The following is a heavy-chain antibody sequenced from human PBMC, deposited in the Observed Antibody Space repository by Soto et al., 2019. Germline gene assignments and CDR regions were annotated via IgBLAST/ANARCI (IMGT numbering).Heavy chain of an antibody. CDR3: ARDYSSGWLYYFDY. D-gene: IGHD6-19*01. CDR2: ISAYNGNT. Sequence: ASVKVSCKASGYTFTSYGISWVRQAPGQGLEWMGWISAYNGNTNYAQELQGRVTMTTDTSTSTAYMELRSLRSDDTAVYYCARDYSSGWLYYFDYWGQGTLVTVSS. CDR1: GYTFTSYG. J-gene: IGHJ4*02. V-gene: IGHV1-18*04.